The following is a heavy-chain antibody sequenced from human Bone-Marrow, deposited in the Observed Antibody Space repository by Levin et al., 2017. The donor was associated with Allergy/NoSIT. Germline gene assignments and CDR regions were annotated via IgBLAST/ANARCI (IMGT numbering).Heavy chain of an antibody. CDR1: GFTFSNAW. Sequence: GESLKISCAASGFTFSNAWMSWVRPAPGKGLEWVGRIKSKTDGGTTDYAAPVKGRFTISRDDSKNTLYLQMNSLKTEDTAVYYCTTDLGDCSSTSCYVSDYWGQGTLVTVSS. D-gene: IGHD2-2*01. J-gene: IGHJ4*02. CDR2: IKSKTDGGTT. CDR3: TTDLGDCSSTSCYVSDY. V-gene: IGHV3-15*01.